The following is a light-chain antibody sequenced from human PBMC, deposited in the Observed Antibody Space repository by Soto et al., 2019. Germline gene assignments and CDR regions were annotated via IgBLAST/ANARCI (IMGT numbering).Light chain of an antibody. V-gene: IGKV3-20*01. CDR1: QTVSDNY. J-gene: IGKJ2*01. Sequence: EIVLTQSPGTLSLTPGEGATLSCRASQTVSDNYLAWYQQKPGQAPRLLIYSASSRATGIPDRFSGSGSGTDFTLTISRLEPEDFAVYYCQQYGSSPGTFGQGTKLEI. CDR3: QQYGSSPGT. CDR2: SAS.